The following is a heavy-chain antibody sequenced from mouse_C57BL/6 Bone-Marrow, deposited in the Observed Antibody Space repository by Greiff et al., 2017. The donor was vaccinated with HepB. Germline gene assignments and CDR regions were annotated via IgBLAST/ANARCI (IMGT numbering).Heavy chain of an antibody. J-gene: IGHJ4*01. CDR3: ARGGYYVGYYAMDY. CDR2: IYPGDGDT. D-gene: IGHD2-3*01. Sequence: VHLVESGAELVKPGASVKISCKASGYAFSSYWMNWVKQRPGKGLEWIGQIYPGDGDTNYNGKFKGKATLTADKSSSTAYMQLSSLTSEDSAVYFCARGGYYVGYYAMDYWGQGTSVTVSS. V-gene: IGHV1-80*01. CDR1: GYAFSSYW.